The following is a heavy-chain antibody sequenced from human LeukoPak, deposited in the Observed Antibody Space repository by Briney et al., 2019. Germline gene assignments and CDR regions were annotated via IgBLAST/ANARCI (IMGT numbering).Heavy chain of an antibody. J-gene: IGHJ4*02. V-gene: IGHV3-30*02. CDR3: VRDPTVTTPIH. D-gene: IGHD4-11*01. CDR2: IPNDGRKE. Sequence: GGSLRLSCAASGFIFSSYGIHWVRQAPGKGPEWVAFIPNDGRKEYYLYSVKGRFTISRDNSMNTAYLQMDSLRSEDTAVYYCVRDPTVTTPIHWXQGTLVTVSS. CDR1: GFIFSSYG.